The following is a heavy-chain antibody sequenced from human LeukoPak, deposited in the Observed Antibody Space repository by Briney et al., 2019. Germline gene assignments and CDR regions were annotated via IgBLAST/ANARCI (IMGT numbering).Heavy chain of an antibody. CDR2: IRWNSGSI. D-gene: IGHD3-9*01. J-gene: IGHJ4*02. Sequence: SLRLSCAAAGFTFDDYAMQWVRQAQGEGLEWVSGIRWNSGSIGYADSVQGRFTISRDNANNSLYLQMNSLRAEDTALYYCAKDEGTDILTGSFDYWGQGTLVTVPS. V-gene: IGHV3-9*01. CDR3: AKDEGTDILTGSFDY. CDR1: GFTFDDYA.